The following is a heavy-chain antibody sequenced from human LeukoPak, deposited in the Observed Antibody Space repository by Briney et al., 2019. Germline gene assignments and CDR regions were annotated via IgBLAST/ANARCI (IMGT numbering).Heavy chain of an antibody. D-gene: IGHD3-10*01. V-gene: IGHV3-15*01. CDR2: IKRKADGGTT. CDR3: ATDLGLTMIRGVIVS. CDR1: GFRFTNAW. J-gene: IGHJ4*02. Sequence: PGGTLRLSCAPSGFRFTNAWMTWIRQAPGKGLEWVGRIKRKADGGTTDYGATMKGRFTISRDDSKNTLYLQMNSLETEDTAVYYCATDLGLTMIRGVIVSWGQGTLVTVSS.